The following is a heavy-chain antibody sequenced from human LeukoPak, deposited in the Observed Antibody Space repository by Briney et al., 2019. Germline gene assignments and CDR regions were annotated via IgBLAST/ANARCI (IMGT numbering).Heavy chain of an antibody. Sequence: PGGSLRLSCVASGFIFSSYTMNWVRQAPGKGLEWVSSISISSTYINYADSVKGRFTTSRDNAWNSLYLQMDNLRAEDTAVYYCVRDMWGTYYFDYWGQGTVVTVSP. CDR3: VRDMWGTYYFDY. V-gene: IGHV3-21*06. J-gene: IGHJ4*02. D-gene: IGHD1-14*01. CDR1: GFIFSSYT. CDR2: ISISSTYI.